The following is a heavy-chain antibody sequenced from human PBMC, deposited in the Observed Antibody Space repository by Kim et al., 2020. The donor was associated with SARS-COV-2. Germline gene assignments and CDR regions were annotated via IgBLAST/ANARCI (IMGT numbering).Heavy chain of an antibody. CDR1: GYTFTSYG. J-gene: IGHJ4*02. V-gene: IGHV1-18*04. D-gene: IGHD3-9*01. Sequence: ASVKVSCKASGYTFTSYGISWVRQAPGQGLEWMGWISAYNGNTNYAQKLQGRVTMTTDTSTSTAYMELRSLRSDDTAVYYCARAARGDFDWLNFDYWGQGTLVTVSS. CDR2: ISAYNGNT. CDR3: ARAARGDFDWLNFDY.